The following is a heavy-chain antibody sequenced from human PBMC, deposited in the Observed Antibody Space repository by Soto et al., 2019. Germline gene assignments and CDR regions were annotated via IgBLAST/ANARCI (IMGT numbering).Heavy chain of an antibody. J-gene: IGHJ4*02. CDR3: AREALNVLVWFRGYFDY. Sequence: GGSLRLSCAASGFTFSSYWMSGVRQAPGKGLEWVANIKQDGSEKYYVDSVKGRFTISRDNAKNSLYLQMNSLRAEDTAVYYCAREALNVLVWFRGYFDYWGQGTLVPVSS. D-gene: IGHD3-10*01. CDR2: IKQDGSEK. V-gene: IGHV3-7*01. CDR1: GFTFSSYW.